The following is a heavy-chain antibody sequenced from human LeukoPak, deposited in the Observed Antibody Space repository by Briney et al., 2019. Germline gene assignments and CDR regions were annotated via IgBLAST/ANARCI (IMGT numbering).Heavy chain of an antibody. CDR3: ARAQGYSYGLDS. V-gene: IGHV4-59*07. Sequence: SDTLSLTCTVSGDSISTYFRTWIPQPPGKGLEWIGYVFHSGSTNYNPSLKSRVTISVDTSKNQFSLRLSSVTAADTAVDYCARAQGYSYGLDSWGQGSLVTVSS. CDR1: GDSISTYF. J-gene: IGHJ4*02. CDR2: VFHSGST. D-gene: IGHD5-18*01.